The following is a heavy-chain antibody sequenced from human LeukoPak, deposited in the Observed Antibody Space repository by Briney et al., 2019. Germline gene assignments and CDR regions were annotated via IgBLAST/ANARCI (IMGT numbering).Heavy chain of an antibody. D-gene: IGHD1-1*01. CDR3: ATWRTAKTGFDY. V-gene: IGHV4-39*01. Sequence: SETLSLTCTVSGGSLSNNNYYWAWIRQPPGKGLECIGSTYYSGSPYYNPSLKSRVTISVDTSKNQFSLRLSSVTAADTAVYYCATWRTAKTGFDYWGQGTLATVSS. CDR1: GGSLSNNNYY. CDR2: TYYSGSP. J-gene: IGHJ4*02.